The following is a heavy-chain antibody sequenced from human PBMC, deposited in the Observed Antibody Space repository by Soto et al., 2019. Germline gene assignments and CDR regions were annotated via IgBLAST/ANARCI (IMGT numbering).Heavy chain of an antibody. V-gene: IGHV1-46*01. J-gene: IGHJ5*02. Sequence: ASVKVSCKASGYSSTNYYVHWVRQAPGQGLEWVGVINPSGVSPSYAQKFQGRVTMTRDKSTSTVYMELSSLKFEDTAVYYCATRGNLKHDLCRQGPQVTVSS. CDR2: INPSGVSP. CDR1: GYSSTNYY. D-gene: IGHD3-10*01. CDR3: ATRGNLKHDL.